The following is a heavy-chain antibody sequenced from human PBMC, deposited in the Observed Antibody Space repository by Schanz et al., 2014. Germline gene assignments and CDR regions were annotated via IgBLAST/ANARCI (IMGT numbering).Heavy chain of an antibody. CDR1: GFTFNTSW. CDR2: VSRDGSET. CDR3: ARGASRDYFAMDV. V-gene: IGHV3-74*02. Sequence: EVQLVEFGGGLIQPGGSLRLSCAASGFTFNTSWFHWVRQPPGKGLLWVSRVSRDGSETTYVDSVRGRFTISRDTAKNTVFLQMNNLRAEDTAVYYCARGASRDYFAMDVWGQGTTVTVSS. J-gene: IGHJ6*02.